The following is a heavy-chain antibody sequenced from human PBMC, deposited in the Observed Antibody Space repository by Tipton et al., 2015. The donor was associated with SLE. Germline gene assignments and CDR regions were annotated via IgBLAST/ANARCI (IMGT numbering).Heavy chain of an antibody. CDR3: ARGPWGSGYFDY. CDR1: GFTFSDHY. Sequence: AVSGFTFSDHYMDWVRQAPGKGLEWVGRTRNKANSYTTEYAASVKGRFTISRDDSKNSLYLQMNSLKTEDTAVYYCARGPWGSGYFDYWGQGTLVTVSS. J-gene: IGHJ4*02. D-gene: IGHD7-27*01. CDR2: TRNKANSYTT. V-gene: IGHV3-72*01.